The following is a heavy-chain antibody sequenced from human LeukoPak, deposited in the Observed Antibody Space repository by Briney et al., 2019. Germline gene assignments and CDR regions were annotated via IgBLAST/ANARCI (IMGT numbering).Heavy chain of an antibody. CDR1: RFTFSTYW. Sequence: PGGSLRLSCAASRFTFSTYWMSWVRQAPGKGLEWVANIKQDGREKYYVDSVKGRFTISRGNAKNSLYLQMNSLRAEDTAVYYCAKGGGGYSGSYSGVNYWGQGTLVTVSS. CDR3: AKGGGGYSGSYSGVNY. J-gene: IGHJ4*02. D-gene: IGHD1-26*01. CDR2: IKQDGREK. V-gene: IGHV3-7*01.